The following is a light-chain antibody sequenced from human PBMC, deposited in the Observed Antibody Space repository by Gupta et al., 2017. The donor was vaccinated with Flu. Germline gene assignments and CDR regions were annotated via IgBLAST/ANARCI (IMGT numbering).Light chain of an antibody. CDR3: SSFTSNNIHVV. J-gene: IGLJ2*01. Sequence: QSALTQPASVSGSPGQSIAISCTGTSSDVGGYNSVSWYQLRPGKVPKLILFEVSNRPSGISNRFSGSKSGNTASLTISGLQAGDEGLYYCSSFTSNNIHVVFGGGTNVTVL. CDR2: EVS. CDR1: SSDVGGYNS. V-gene: IGLV2-14*01.